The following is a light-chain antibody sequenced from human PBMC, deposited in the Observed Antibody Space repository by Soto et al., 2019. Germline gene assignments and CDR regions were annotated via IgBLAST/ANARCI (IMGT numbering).Light chain of an antibody. J-gene: IGLJ1*01. V-gene: IGLV2-14*01. CDR1: SSDVGGYNY. CDR2: DVS. CDR3: SSYTTSNTRQIV. Sequence: QSALTQPASVSGSPGQSITISCTGTSSDVGGYNYVSWYQQHPGKAPKFMIYDVSNRPSGVSNRFSGSKPGNTASLTISGLQAEYEADYYCSSYTTSNTRQIVFGTGTKLTVL.